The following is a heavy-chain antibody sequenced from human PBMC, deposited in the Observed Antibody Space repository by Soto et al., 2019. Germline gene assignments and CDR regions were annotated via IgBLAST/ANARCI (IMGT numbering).Heavy chain of an antibody. J-gene: IGHJ4*02. CDR1: GGSISSGDYY. Sequence: QVQLQESGPGLVKPSQTLSLTCTVSGGSISSGDYYWSWIRQPPEKGLEWIGYIYYSGSTYYNPSLKSRVTISVDPSKNQFSLKLSSVTAADTAVYYCARLTPGYSSGWFIDYWGQGTLVTVSS. V-gene: IGHV4-30-4*01. CDR3: ARLTPGYSSGWFIDY. D-gene: IGHD6-19*01. CDR2: IYYSGST.